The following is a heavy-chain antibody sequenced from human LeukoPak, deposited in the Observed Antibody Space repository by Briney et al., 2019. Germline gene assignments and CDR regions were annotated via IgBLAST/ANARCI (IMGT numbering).Heavy chain of an antibody. CDR1: GFTFSTYW. D-gene: IGHD5-18*01. CDR3: ARLPLTARRHFDY. V-gene: IGHV3-7*05. CDR2: IKEAGSQK. J-gene: IGHJ4*02. Sequence: GGSLRLSCAASGFTFSTYWMSWVRQAPGKGLEWVANIKEAGSQKYYVDSVKGRFTISRDNAKNSQYLQMNSLRAEDTAVYYCARLPLTARRHFDYWGQGTLVTVSS.